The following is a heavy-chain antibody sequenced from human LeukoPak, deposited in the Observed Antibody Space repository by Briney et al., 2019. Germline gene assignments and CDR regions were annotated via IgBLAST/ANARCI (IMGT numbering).Heavy chain of an antibody. CDR1: GYTFTSYA. J-gene: IGHJ5*02. CDR3: ARRGSGRINWFDP. CDR2: INAGNGNT. V-gene: IGHV1-3*01. D-gene: IGHD2-15*01. Sequence: ASVKVSCKASGYTFTSYAMHWVRQAPGQRLEWMGWINAGNGNTIYSQKFQGGVTITRDTSATTAYMELSSLRSEDTAVYYCARRGSGRINWFDPWGQGTLVTVSS.